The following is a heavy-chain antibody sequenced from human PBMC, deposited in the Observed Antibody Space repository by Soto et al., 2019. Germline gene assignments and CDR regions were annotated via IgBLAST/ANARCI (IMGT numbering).Heavy chain of an antibody. CDR1: GFTFSSHA. CDR2: ITGSGASS. J-gene: IGHJ4*02. CDR3: AKDLQFSGWLSAQTFDY. Sequence: EVQLLESGGGLVQPGGSLRLSCAVSGFTFSSHAMSWVRQAPGKGLECVSSITGSGASSYYADSVKGRFTISRDKSKNTLSRQMNSLRAEDTAVYYCAKDLQFSGWLSAQTFDYWGQGTHVTVSS. V-gene: IGHV3-23*01. D-gene: IGHD6-19*01.